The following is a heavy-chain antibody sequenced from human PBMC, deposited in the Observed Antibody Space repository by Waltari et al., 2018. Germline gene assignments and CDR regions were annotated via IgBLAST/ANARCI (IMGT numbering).Heavy chain of an antibody. V-gene: IGHV3-53*01. CDR2: IYSGGST. J-gene: IGHJ3*02. CDR1: GFTVSSNY. Sequence: EVQLVESGGGLIQPRGSLRLSCAASGFTVSSNYMSWVRQAPGKGLEGVSVIYSGGSTYYADSVKGRFTISRDNSKNTLYLQMNSLRAEDTAVYYCARVPINLDDAFDIWGQGTMVTVSS. CDR3: ARVPINLDDAFDI.